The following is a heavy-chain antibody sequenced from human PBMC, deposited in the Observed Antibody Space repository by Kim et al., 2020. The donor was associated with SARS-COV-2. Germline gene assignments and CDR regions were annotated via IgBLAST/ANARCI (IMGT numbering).Heavy chain of an antibody. Sequence: GGSLRLSCAASGFTFSSYAMSWVRQAPGKGLEWVSAISSSGSNTYYAGSVKGRFTISRDNSKNTLFLQMNSLRVEETALYYCAREQVSTTLPHYLDCWGQGTPVTVSS. CDR1: GFTFSSYA. CDR2: ISSSGSNT. CDR3: AREQVSTTLPHYLDC. J-gene: IGHJ4*02. D-gene: IGHD1-7*01. V-gene: IGHV3-23*01.